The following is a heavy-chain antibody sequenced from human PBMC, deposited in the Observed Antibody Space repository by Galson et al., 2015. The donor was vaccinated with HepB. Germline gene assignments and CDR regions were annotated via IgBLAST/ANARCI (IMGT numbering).Heavy chain of an antibody. J-gene: IGHJ4*02. V-gene: IGHV1-46*01. CDR1: GYSFTTFY. D-gene: IGHD5-12*01. Sequence: SVKVSCKASGYSFTTFYMHWVRQAPGQGLEWMGMINPSGGSPRYAQKFQGRVTMTRDTSTSTVYMELSSLRSEDTAVYYCGRERGGGRSGYNLKYWGQGTLVTVSS. CDR2: INPSGGSP. CDR3: GRERGGGRSGYNLKY.